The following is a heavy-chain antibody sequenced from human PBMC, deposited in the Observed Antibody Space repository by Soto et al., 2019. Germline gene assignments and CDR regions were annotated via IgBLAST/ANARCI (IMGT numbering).Heavy chain of an antibody. CDR3: AKDGYSYGDFDY. D-gene: IGHD5-18*01. CDR1: GFTFSSYA. J-gene: IGHJ4*02. Sequence: EVQLLESGGGLVQPGGSLRLSCAASGFTFSSYAMSWVRQAPGKGLEWVSAISGSGGSTYYADSVKCRFTISRDNSKNTLYLQMNSLRAEDTAVYYCAKDGYSYGDFDYWGQGTLVTVSS. CDR2: ISGSGGST. V-gene: IGHV3-23*01.